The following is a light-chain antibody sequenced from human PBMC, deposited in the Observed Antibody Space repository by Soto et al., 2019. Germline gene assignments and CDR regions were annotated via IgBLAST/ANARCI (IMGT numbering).Light chain of an antibody. J-gene: IGLJ2*01. CDR2: GIN. CDR1: SSNIGANYD. V-gene: IGLV1-40*01. Sequence: QSVLTQPPSESGAPGQRVTISCTGNSSNIGANYDVHWYQQVPGTSPKLLIYGINDRPSGVPDRFSGSKSGTSASLAITGLQAEDEAVYYCQSYDRSLSAVVFGGGTQLTVL. CDR3: QSYDRSLSAVV.